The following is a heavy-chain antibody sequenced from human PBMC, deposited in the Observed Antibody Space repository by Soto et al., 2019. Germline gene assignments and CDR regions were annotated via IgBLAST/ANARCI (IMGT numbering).Heavy chain of an antibody. V-gene: IGHV5-51*01. Sequence: PGDSLKISCKGSGYSFTSYWIGWVRQMPGKGLEWMGIIYPGDSDTRYSPSFQGQVTISADKSISTAYLQWSSLKASGTAMYYCARLPIQVLPFTDYYYYGMDVWGQGTTVTVSS. CDR2: IYPGDSDT. CDR1: GYSFTSYW. J-gene: IGHJ6*02. CDR3: ARLPIQVLPFTDYYYYGMDV.